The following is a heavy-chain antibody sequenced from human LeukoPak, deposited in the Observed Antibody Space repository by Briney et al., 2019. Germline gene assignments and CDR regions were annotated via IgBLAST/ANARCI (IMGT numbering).Heavy chain of an antibody. CDR1: GGSISSSSYY. V-gene: IGHV4-39*01. D-gene: IGHD6-19*01. CDR3: ARLDGWYSFDY. J-gene: IGHJ4*02. CDR2: IYYSGST. Sequence: SETLSLTCTVSGGSISSSSYYWGWIRQPPGKGLEWIGSIYYSGSTYYNPSLKSRVTISVDTSKNQFSLKLSSVTAADTAVYHCARLDGWYSFDYWGQGTLVTVSS.